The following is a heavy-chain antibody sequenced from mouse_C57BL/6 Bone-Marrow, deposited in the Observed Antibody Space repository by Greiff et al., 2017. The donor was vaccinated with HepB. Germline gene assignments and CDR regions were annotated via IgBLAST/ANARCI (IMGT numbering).Heavy chain of an antibody. Sequence: DVQLQESGAELVRPGSSVKMSCKTSGYTFTSYGINWVKQRPGQGLEWIGYIYIGNGYTEYNDKFKGKATLTSDTSSNTAYMQVSSLTYEDSAIYFCARLGLLGCDYGGQGTTLTVSS. CDR2: IYIGNGYT. CDR1: GYTFTSYG. D-gene: IGHD2-3*01. CDR3: ARLGLLGCDY. V-gene: IGHV1-58*01. J-gene: IGHJ2*01.